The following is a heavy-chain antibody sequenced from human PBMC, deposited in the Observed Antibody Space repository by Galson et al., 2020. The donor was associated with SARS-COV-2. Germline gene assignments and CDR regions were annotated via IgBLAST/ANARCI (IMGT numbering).Heavy chain of an antibody. CDR2: ISYDGSNK. CDR1: GFTFSSYA. D-gene: IGHD6-13*01. V-gene: IGHV3-30-3*01. Sequence: GESLKISCAASGFTFSSYAMHWVRQAPGKGLEWVAVISYDGSNKYYADSVKGRFTISRDNSKNTLYLQMNSLRAEDTAVYYCARGKRYESSSWYGDYYYYYGMDVWGQGTTVTVSS. J-gene: IGHJ6*02. CDR3: ARGKRYESSSWYGDYYYYYGMDV.